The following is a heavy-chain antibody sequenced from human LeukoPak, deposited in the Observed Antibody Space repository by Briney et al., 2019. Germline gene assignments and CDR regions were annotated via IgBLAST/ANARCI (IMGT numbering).Heavy chain of an antibody. D-gene: IGHD3-22*01. J-gene: IGHJ4*02. CDR3: AKEKRSSGYYCPFDY. V-gene: IGHV3-30*02. CDR1: GFTFSSYG. CDR2: IRYDGSNK. Sequence: QSGGSLRLSCAASGFTFSSYGMHWVRQAPGKGLEWVAFIRYDGSNKYYADSVKGRFTISRDNSKNTLYLQMNSLRAEDTAVYYCAKEKRSSGYYCPFDYWGQGTLVTVSS.